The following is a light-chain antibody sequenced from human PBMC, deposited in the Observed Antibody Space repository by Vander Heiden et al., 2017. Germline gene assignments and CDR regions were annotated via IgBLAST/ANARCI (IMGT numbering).Light chain of an antibody. J-gene: IGLJ3*02. CDR2: QDS. V-gene: IGLV3-1*01. CDR1: KLGDEY. Sequence: SYELNQPHSVSVSPGQTASITCAGDKLGDEYACWFQQKPGQAPVLVIHQDSKRPSGIPERFSGSNSGNTATLTISGTQAMDEADYYCQAWDSSTWVFGGGTKLTVL. CDR3: QAWDSSTWV.